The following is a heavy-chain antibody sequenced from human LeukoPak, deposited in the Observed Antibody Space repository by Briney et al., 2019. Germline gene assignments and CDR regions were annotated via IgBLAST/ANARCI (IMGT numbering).Heavy chain of an antibody. CDR2: IKSDGST. D-gene: IGHD1-20*01. CDR3: AKTITGTTNDAFDI. Sequence: PGGSLRLSCAASGFTFSSYWMHWVRQAPGKGLVWVSRIKSDGSTNYADSVKGRFTISRDNSKNTLYLQMNSLRAEDTAVYYCAKTITGTTNDAFDIWGQGTMVTVSS. V-gene: IGHV3-74*01. CDR1: GFTFSSYW. J-gene: IGHJ3*02.